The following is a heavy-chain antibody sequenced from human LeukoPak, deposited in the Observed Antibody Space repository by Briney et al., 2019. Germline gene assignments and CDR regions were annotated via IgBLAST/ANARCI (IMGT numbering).Heavy chain of an antibody. V-gene: IGHV4-4*02. D-gene: IGHD7-27*01. CDR3: ATNVGKTFDH. J-gene: IGHJ4*02. Sequence: SETLSLTCAVSGGSISSNNWWSWVRQPPGKGLEWIGETSQSGDTKYNPSLKSRVTVSADKSKSQFSLKLTSVTAADSAVYYCATNVGKTFDHWGQGVLVTVSS. CDR1: GGSISSNNW. CDR2: TSQSGDT.